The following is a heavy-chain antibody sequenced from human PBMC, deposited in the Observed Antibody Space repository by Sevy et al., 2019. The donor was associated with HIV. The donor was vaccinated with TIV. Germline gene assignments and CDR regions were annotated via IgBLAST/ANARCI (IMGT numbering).Heavy chain of an antibody. CDR3: TRADYYDTSGSHY. D-gene: IGHD3-22*01. CDR1: GFTFRDYS. Sequence: GGSLRLSCEASGFTFRDYSMNWVRQAPGKGLEWVSSISSGSSYKKYGDSAKGRFTISRDNAKNSLYLQLNSLRAEDTAVYYCTRADYYDTSGSHYWGQGTLVTVSS. J-gene: IGHJ4*02. V-gene: IGHV3-21*01. CDR2: ISSGSSYK.